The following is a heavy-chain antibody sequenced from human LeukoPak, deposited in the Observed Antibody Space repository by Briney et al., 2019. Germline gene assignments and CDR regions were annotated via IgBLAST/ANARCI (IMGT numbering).Heavy chain of an antibody. Sequence: SETLSLTCAVYGGSFSGHSWSWIRQPPGKGLEWIGEINHSGSTNYNPSLKSRVTISVDTSKNQFSLKLSSVTAADTAVYYCARPYSSSLWALGYWGQGTLVTVSS. D-gene: IGHD6-13*01. J-gene: IGHJ4*02. V-gene: IGHV4-34*01. CDR3: ARPYSSSLWALGY. CDR1: GGSFSGHS. CDR2: INHSGST.